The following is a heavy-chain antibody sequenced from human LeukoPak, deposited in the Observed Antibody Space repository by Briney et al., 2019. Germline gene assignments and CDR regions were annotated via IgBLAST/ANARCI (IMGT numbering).Heavy chain of an antibody. J-gene: IGHJ4*02. V-gene: IGHV4-39*02. CDR1: GGSISSSSYY. D-gene: IGHD6-19*01. Sequence: SETLSLTCTVSGGSISSSSYYWGWIRQPPGKGLEWIGSIYYSGSTYYNPSLKSRVTISVDTSKNQFSLKLSSVTAADTAFYYCARDVGSGWSPGYWGQGTLVTVSS. CDR2: IYYSGST. CDR3: ARDVGSGWSPGY.